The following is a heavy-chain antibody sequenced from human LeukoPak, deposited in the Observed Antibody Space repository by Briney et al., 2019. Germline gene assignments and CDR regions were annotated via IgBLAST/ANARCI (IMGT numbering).Heavy chain of an antibody. CDR2: INPNSGGT. CDR1: GYTFTGYY. Sequence: ASVKVSCKASGYTFTGYYMHWVRQAPGQGLEWMGWINPNSGGTNYAQKFQGRVTMTRDTSISTAYMELSRLRSDDTAVYYCARDSEPGGYSYVDYWGQGTLVTASS. D-gene: IGHD5-18*01. V-gene: IGHV1-2*02. CDR3: ARDSEPGGYSYVDY. J-gene: IGHJ4*02.